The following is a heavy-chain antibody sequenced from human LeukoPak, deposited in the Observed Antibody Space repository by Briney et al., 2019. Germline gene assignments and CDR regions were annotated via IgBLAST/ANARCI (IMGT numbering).Heavy chain of an antibody. J-gene: IGHJ6*03. V-gene: IGHV1-8*01. CDR3: ARGLTVTTFYYYYYMDV. Sequence: GASVKVSCKTSGYTFTSYDINWVRQATGQGLEWMGWINPNSGNTGSAQKFQGRVTMTTNTSISTAYMELSSLRSEDTAVYYCARGLTVTTFYYYYYMDVWGKGTTVTISS. D-gene: IGHD4-17*01. CDR2: INPNSGNT. CDR1: GYTFTSYD.